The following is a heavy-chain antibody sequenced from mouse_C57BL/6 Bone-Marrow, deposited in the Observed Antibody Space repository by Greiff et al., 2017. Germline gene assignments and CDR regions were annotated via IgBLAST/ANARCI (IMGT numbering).Heavy chain of an antibody. CDR2: IDPSASYT. CDR1: GYTFTSYW. V-gene: IGHV1-50*01. CDR3: ASRRSDRFAY. J-gene: IGHJ3*01. D-gene: IGHD1-1*01. Sequence: VQLQQPGAELVKPGASVKLSCKASGYTFTSYWMQWVKQRPGQGLEWIGEIDPSASYTTYNQKFKGKATLTVDTSSSTAYMQLSSLTSEDSAVYYCASRRSDRFAYWGQGTLVTVSA.